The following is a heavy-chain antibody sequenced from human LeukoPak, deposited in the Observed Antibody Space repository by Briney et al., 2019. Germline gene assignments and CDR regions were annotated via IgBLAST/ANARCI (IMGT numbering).Heavy chain of an antibody. V-gene: IGHV4-4*07. CDR1: GGSISSYY. J-gene: IGHJ4*02. CDR2: IYTRGST. Sequence: SETLSLTCTVSGGSISSYYWSWIRQPAGKGLEWIGRIYTRGSTNYNPSLKSRVTMSVDTSKNQFSLQPSSVTAADTAVYYCAREEEDYYDSSGYYGGWGQGTLVTVSS. D-gene: IGHD3-22*01. CDR3: AREEEDYYDSSGYYGG.